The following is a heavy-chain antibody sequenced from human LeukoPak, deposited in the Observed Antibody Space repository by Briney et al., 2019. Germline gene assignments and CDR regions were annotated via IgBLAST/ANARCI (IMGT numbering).Heavy chain of an antibody. D-gene: IGHD2-15*01. V-gene: IGHV3-7*01. CDR2: IKQDGSEK. Sequence: GGSLRLSCATSRFTFSNYWMSWVRQAPGKGLEWVANIKQDGSEKYYVDSVKGRFTISRDNAKNSLYLQMNSLRAEDTAVYYCARGYCSGGSCYSGGIDYWGQGTLVTVSS. J-gene: IGHJ4*02. CDR3: ARGYCSGGSCYSGGIDY. CDR1: RFTFSNYW.